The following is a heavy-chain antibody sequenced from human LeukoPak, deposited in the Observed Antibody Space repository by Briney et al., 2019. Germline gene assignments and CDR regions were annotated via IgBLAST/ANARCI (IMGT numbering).Heavy chain of an antibody. CDR1: GLTVSSNY. J-gene: IGHJ4*02. CDR3: VNLPGGGY. V-gene: IGHV3-66*02. D-gene: IGHD7-27*01. Sequence: GGPLRLSCAASGLTVSSNYMTWIRQAPRKGLEWVSIIYSGGNTYYADSVKGRFAISRDNSKNTVYLQMNSLRAEDTAVYYCVNLPGGGYWGQGTLVTVSS. CDR2: IYSGGNT.